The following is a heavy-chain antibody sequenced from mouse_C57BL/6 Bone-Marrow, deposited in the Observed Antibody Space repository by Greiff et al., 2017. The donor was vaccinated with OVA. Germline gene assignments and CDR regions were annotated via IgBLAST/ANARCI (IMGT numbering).Heavy chain of an antibody. CDR1: GFTFSSYG. V-gene: IGHV5-6*01. CDR2: ISSGGSYT. J-gene: IGHJ2*01. Sequence: EVKLMESGGDLVKPGGSLKLSCAASGFTFSSYGMSWVRQTPDKRLEWVATISSGGSYTYYPDSVKGRFTISRDNAKNTLYLQMSRLKSEDTAMYYCARHGDWVDYWGQGTTLTVSS. CDR3: ARHGDWVDY. D-gene: IGHD4-1*01.